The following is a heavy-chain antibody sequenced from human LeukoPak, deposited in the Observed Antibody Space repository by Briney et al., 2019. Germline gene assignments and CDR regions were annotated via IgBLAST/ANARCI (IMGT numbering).Heavy chain of an antibody. D-gene: IGHD2-2*01. Sequence: SETLSLTCTVSGGSISSGSYYWGWIRQPPGKGLEWIGYIYYSGSTYYNPSLKSRVTISVDTSKNQFSLKLSSVTAADTAVYYCARGGPASPAGADYWGQGTLVTVSS. CDR3: ARGGPASPAGADY. J-gene: IGHJ4*02. CDR1: GGSISSGSYY. V-gene: IGHV4-31*03. CDR2: IYYSGST.